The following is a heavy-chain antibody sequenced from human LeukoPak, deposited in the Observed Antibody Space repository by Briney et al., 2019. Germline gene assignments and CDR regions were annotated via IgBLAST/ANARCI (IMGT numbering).Heavy chain of an antibody. J-gene: IGHJ6*02. CDR1: GGSFSGYY. CDR3: ARDPGSGPAALYYYYGMDV. D-gene: IGHD2-2*01. CDR2: INHSGST. V-gene: IGHV4-34*01. Sequence: SETLSLTCAVYGGSFSGYYWSWIRQPPGKGLEWIGEINHSGSTNYNPSLKSRVTISVDKSKNQFSLKLSSVAAADTAVYYCARDPGSGPAALYYYYGMDVWGQGTTVTVSS.